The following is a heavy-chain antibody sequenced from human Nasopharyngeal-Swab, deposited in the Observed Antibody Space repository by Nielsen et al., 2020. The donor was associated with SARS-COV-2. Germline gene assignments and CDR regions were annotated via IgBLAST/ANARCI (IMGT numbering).Heavy chain of an antibody. V-gene: IGHV3-15*01. CDR1: GLTFTNAW. CDR3: TTGVGGSGLGI. CDR2: ILSKTDGGTS. D-gene: IGHD6-19*01. Sequence: GEFLKISCEASGLTFTNAWMSWVRQAPGKGLEWVGRILSKTDGGTSDYAAPVKGRFIISRDDSKNTLYLQMNSLKMEDTAVYYCTTGVGGSGLGIWGQGTLVTVSS. J-gene: IGHJ4*02.